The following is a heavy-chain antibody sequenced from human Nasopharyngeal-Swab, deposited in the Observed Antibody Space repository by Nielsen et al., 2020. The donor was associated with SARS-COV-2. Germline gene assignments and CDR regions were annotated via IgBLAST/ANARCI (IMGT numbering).Heavy chain of an antibody. Sequence: ALVKVSCKASGYTFTSYGISWVRQAPGQGLEWMGWISAYNGRTYYAQKFQGRVTMTTDTSTSTAYMDLRSLRSDDTAVYYCARDPRGPDYWGQGTLVTVSS. CDR2: ISAYNGRT. D-gene: IGHD6-25*01. V-gene: IGHV1-18*01. J-gene: IGHJ4*02. CDR1: GYTFTSYG. CDR3: ARDPRGPDY.